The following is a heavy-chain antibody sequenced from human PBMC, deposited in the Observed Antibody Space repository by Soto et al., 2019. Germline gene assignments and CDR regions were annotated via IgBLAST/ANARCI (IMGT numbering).Heavy chain of an antibody. D-gene: IGHD3-22*01. V-gene: IGHV4-30-2*01. CDR1: GGSISSGGYS. CDR2: IYHSGST. CDR3: ARGEDDSSGYYLLDY. Sequence: QLQLQESGSGLVKPSQTLSLTCAVSGGSISSGGYSWSWVRQPPGKGLEWIGYIYHSGSTYYNPFLKSRVTISVDRSKNQFSLKLSSVTAADTAVYYCARGEDDSSGYYLLDYWGQGTLVTVSS. J-gene: IGHJ4*02.